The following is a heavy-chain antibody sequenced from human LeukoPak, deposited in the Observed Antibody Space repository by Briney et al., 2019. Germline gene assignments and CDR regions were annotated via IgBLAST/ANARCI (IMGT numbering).Heavy chain of an antibody. Sequence: SQTLSLTCTGSGDSINTGRYYWRWIRLPAGKGLEGIGRIHTDGSTKYNPSLKSRVTISVDTSKNQFSLKLSSVTAADTAVYYCATWGSSSPYYFDYWGQGTLVTVSS. CDR1: GDSINTGRYY. CDR2: IHTDGST. J-gene: IGHJ4*02. CDR3: ATWGSSSPYYFDY. V-gene: IGHV4-61*02. D-gene: IGHD6-6*01.